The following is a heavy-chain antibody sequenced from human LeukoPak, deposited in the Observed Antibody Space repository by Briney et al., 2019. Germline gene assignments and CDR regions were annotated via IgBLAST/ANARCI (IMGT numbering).Heavy chain of an antibody. D-gene: IGHD2-2*01. V-gene: IGHV1-2*02. CDR1: GYTFTGYY. CDR2: INPNSGDT. J-gene: IGHJ4*02. CDR3: ATSEDIVVVPAAAPFDY. Sequence: SVNVSCIASGYTFTGYYMHWVRQAPGQGREWMGWINPNSGDTNYGQKLQGRFTMTRDTSIRPAYMEQSRLRSDDTAVYYCATSEDIVVVPAAAPFDYWGQGTLVTVSS.